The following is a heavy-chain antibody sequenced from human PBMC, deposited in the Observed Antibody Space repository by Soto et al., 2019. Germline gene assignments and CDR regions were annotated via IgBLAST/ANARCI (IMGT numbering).Heavy chain of an antibody. CDR2: ISGGNGNT. J-gene: IGHJ4*02. V-gene: IGHV1-3*01. Sequence: ASVKVSCKASGYIFTKSAMHWVRQAPGRRLEWMGWISGGNGNTKYSPKLQDRVTITRDTSASTAYMELSSLRSEDTALYYCARDGVAAGNINFDYWGQGTLVTVSS. CDR1: GYIFTKSA. D-gene: IGHD2-15*01. CDR3: ARDGVAAGNINFDY.